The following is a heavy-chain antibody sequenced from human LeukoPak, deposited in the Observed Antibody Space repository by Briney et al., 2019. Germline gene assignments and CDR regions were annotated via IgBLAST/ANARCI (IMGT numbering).Heavy chain of an antibody. CDR2: IYPGDSDT. J-gene: IGHJ3*02. D-gene: IGHD1-26*01. CDR1: GYSFTSYW. Sequence: GESLQISCKGSGYSFTSYWIGWVRQMPGKGLEWMGIIYPGDSDTRYSPSFQGQVTISADKSISTAYLQWSSLKASDTAMYYCARLGWELVDTHAFDIWGQGTMVTVSS. V-gene: IGHV5-51*01. CDR3: ARLGWELVDTHAFDI.